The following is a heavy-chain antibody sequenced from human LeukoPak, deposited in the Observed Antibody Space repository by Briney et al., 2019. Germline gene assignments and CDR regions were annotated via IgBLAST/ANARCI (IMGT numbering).Heavy chain of an antibody. Sequence: GGSLRLSCAASGLTLSTYSFNWVRQAPGKGLEWVANIKQDGSEKYYVDSVKGRFTISRVNAKNSLYLQMNSLRAEDTAVYYCAREYDSSGPFDYWGQGTLVTVSS. D-gene: IGHD3-22*01. CDR1: GLTLSTYS. V-gene: IGHV3-7*01. J-gene: IGHJ4*02. CDR2: IKQDGSEK. CDR3: AREYDSSGPFDY.